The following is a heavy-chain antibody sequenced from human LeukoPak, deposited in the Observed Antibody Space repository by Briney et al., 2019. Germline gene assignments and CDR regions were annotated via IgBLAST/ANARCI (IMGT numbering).Heavy chain of an antibody. D-gene: IGHD5-18*01. Sequence: QAGGSLRLSCAASGFTFSSYAMSWVRQAPGKGLEWVSAISGSGGSTYYADSVKGRFTISRDNSKNTLYLQMNSLRAEDTAVYYCANALSIQLWLFDYWGQGTLVTVSS. CDR1: GFTFSSYA. CDR3: ANALSIQLWLFDY. CDR2: ISGSGGST. V-gene: IGHV3-23*01. J-gene: IGHJ4*02.